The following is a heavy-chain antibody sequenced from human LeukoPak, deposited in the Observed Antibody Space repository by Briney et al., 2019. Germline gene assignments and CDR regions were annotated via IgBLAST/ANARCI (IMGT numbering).Heavy chain of an antibody. D-gene: IGHD2-15*01. J-gene: IGHJ6*02. CDR2: INSDGSTT. Sequence: GGSLRLSCAASGFSFSGSWMHWVRQAPAKGLVWVSRINSDGSTTTYADSVQGRFTISRDNSKNTLYLEMNSLRAEDTAVYYCARDACGGTCYYIMDVWGQGTTVTVSS. CDR3: ARDACGGTCYYIMDV. V-gene: IGHV3-74*03. CDR1: GFSFSGSW.